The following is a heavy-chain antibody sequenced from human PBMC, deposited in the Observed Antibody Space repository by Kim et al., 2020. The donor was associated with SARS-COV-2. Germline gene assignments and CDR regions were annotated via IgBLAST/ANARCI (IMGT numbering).Heavy chain of an antibody. CDR1: GYTFTGYY. CDR3: ARVLDWNYYYYYGMDV. D-gene: IGHD3-3*01. J-gene: IGHJ6*02. Sequence: ASVKVSCKASGYTFTGYYMHWVRQAPGQGLEWMGRINPNSGGTNYAQKFQGRVTMTRDTSISTAYMELSRLRSDDTAVYYCARVLDWNYYYYYGMDVWGQGTTVTVSS. CDR2: INPNSGGT. V-gene: IGHV1-2*06.